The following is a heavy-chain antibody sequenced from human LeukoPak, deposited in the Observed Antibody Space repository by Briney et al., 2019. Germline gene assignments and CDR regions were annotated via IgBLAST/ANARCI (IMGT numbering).Heavy chain of an antibody. V-gene: IGHV4-39*07. CDR1: GGSISSSSYY. J-gene: IGHJ4*02. CDR3: ARAAGYYDSSGYPKIPLFDY. Sequence: PSETLSLTCTVPGGSISSSSYYWGWIRQPPGKGLEWIGSIYYSGSTYYNPSLKSRVTISVDTSKNQFSLKLSSVTAADTAVYYCARAAGYYDSSGYPKIPLFDYWGQGTLVTVSS. D-gene: IGHD3-22*01. CDR2: IYYSGST.